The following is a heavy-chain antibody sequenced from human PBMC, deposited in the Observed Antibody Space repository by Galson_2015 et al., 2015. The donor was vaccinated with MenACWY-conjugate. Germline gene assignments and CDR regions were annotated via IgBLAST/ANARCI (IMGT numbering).Heavy chain of an antibody. D-gene: IGHD3-22*01. J-gene: IGHJ4*02. CDR3: TRVPRRTYDSIGFYFDS. CDR2: IVTSPRRT. Sequence: SLRLSCAASGLTFRNFGMTWVRQTPGKGLEWVSTIVTSPRRTFYADSVKGRFTVSRDDSQMNLQMNSLRAEDTAVYYCTRVPRRTYDSIGFYFDSWGQGALVTVSS. CDR1: GLTFRNFG. V-gene: IGHV3-23*05.